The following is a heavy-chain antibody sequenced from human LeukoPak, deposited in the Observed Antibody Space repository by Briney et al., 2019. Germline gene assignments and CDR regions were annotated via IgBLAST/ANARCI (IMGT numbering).Heavy chain of an antibody. CDR3: ASEDTAAGFSN. J-gene: IGHJ4*02. CDR2: IIPILGIA. CDR1: GGTFSSYA. D-gene: IGHD6-13*01. V-gene: IGHV1-69*10. Sequence: SVKVSCKASGGTFSSYAISWVRQAPGQGLEWMGGIIPILGIANYAQKFQGRVTITADKSTSTAYMELSSLRSEDTAVYYCASEDTAAGFSNWGQGTLVTVSS.